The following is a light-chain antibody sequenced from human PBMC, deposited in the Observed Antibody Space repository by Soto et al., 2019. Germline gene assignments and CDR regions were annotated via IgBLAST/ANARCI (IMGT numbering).Light chain of an antibody. J-gene: IGKJ5*01. Sequence: DVVSTQSQESLAVSLGERATINCKSSQSLFYASINKNYLAWYQQKPRQPPKLLIYWASIRGSGVPDRFSGSGSGTDFTLTISSLQAEDVAVYYCQQYFDNSITFGQGTLL. V-gene: IGKV4-1*01. CDR3: QQYFDNSIT. CDR1: QSLFYASINKNY. CDR2: WAS.